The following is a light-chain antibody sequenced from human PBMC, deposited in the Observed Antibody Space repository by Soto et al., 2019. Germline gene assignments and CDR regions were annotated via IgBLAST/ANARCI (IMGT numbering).Light chain of an antibody. Sequence: EIVLTQSPGTLSLSPGERATLSCRASQSVSSSYLAWYQQKLGQAPRLLIYATSSRATGVQARFSGSGSGTDFTFTISRLEPEDFAVYLCQQYCSSRWTFGQGTKVEIK. CDR1: QSVSSSY. V-gene: IGKV3-20*01. CDR2: ATS. J-gene: IGKJ1*01. CDR3: QQYCSSRWT.